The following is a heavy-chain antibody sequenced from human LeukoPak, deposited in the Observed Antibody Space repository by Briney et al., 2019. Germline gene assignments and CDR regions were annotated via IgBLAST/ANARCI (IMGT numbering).Heavy chain of an antibody. CDR3: ARAYYDFWSGYDNANWFDP. CDR2: INPNSGGT. J-gene: IGHJ5*02. Sequence: ASVKVSCKASGYTFTGYYMHWVRQAPGQGLEWMGWINPNSGGTNYAQKFQGRVTMTRDTSISTAYMELSRLRSDDTAVYYCARAYYDFWSGYDNANWFDPWGQGTLVTVSS. CDR1: GYTFTGYY. V-gene: IGHV1-2*02. D-gene: IGHD3-3*01.